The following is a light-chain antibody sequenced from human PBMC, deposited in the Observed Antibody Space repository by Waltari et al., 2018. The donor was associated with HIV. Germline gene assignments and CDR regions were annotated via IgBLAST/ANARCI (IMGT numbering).Light chain of an antibody. V-gene: IGKV1-39*01. CDR3: QQSYKAPRT. Sequence: DIQMTQSPSSVSASVGDRVTITCRASQTINNHLNWYQQRPGKAPNLLIYAAFNLQSGVPSRFSGSGSGTDFTLTISSLQPEDFASYYCQQSYKAPRTFGQGTKVEIK. CDR2: AAF. CDR1: QTINNH. J-gene: IGKJ1*01.